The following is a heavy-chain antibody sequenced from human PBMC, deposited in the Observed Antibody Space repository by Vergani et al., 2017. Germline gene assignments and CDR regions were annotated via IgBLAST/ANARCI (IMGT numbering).Heavy chain of an antibody. CDR2: IWYDGSKE. CDR1: GFTLSSHA. Sequence: QVQLEESGGGVVQPGRSLRLSCAGSGFTLSSHAMHWVRQAPGKGLEWVAFIWYDGSKEYYADSVKGRFTISRDNSKNTLYLQMNNLRAADTAVYYCAKGGTITIFGSVDYYWGQGTLVTVSS. V-gene: IGHV3-33*06. J-gene: IGHJ4*02. CDR3: AKGGTITIFGSVDYY. D-gene: IGHD3-3*01.